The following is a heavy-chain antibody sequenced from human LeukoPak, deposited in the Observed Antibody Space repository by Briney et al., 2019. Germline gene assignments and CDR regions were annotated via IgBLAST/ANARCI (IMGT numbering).Heavy chain of an antibody. CDR3: ARGSYDSSDFEYFHH. V-gene: IGHV1-2*02. Sequence: PEASVKVSCKASGYTFTGNYMHWVRQAPGQGLEWMGWINPNSGGTNYAQKFQGRVTMTRDTSIGTAYMELNRLRSDDTAVYYCARGSYDSSDFEYFHHWGQGTLVTVSS. J-gene: IGHJ1*01. CDR2: INPNSGGT. CDR1: GYTFTGNY. D-gene: IGHD3-22*01.